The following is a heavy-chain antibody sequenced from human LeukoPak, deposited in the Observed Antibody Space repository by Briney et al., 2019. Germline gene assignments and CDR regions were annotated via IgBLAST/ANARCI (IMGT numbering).Heavy chain of an antibody. J-gene: IGHJ4*02. CDR2: IYHSGST. Sequence: PSETLSLTCTVSGYSISSGYYWGWIRQPPGKGLEWIGSIYHSGSTYYNPSLKSRVTISVDTSKNQFSLKLSSVTAADTAVYYCAREVVARGCFDYWGQGTLVTVSS. V-gene: IGHV4-38-2*02. CDR3: AREVVARGCFDY. D-gene: IGHD5-12*01. CDR1: GYSISSGYY.